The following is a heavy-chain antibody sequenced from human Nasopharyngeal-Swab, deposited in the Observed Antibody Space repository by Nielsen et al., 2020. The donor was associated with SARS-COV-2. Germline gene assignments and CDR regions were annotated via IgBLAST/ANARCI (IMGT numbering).Heavy chain of an antibody. CDR3: AKKLENILRYFDWLLDAFDI. V-gene: IGHV3-9*01. CDR2: ISWNSGST. Sequence: GGSLRLSCAASGFTFDDYAMHWVRQAPGKGLEWVSGISWNSGSTGYADSVKGRFTISRDNAKNSLYLQMNSLRAEDTAVYYCAKKLENILRYFDWLLDAFDIWGQGTTVTVSS. CDR1: GFTFDDYA. D-gene: IGHD3-9*01. J-gene: IGHJ3*02.